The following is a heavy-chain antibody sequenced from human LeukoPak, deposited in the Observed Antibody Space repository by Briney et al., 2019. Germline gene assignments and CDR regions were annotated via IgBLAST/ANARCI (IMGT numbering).Heavy chain of an antibody. V-gene: IGHV4-59*11. Sequence: TSETLSLTCTVSGGSISSHYWTWIRQPPGKGLEWIGCIHHSGSTNYNPSLKSRVTISLDTSKSQFSLKMTSVTAADTAVYYCAREGSRWVDFEFWGQGTLVTVSS. J-gene: IGHJ4*02. D-gene: IGHD1-26*01. CDR1: GGSISSHY. CDR2: IHHSGST. CDR3: AREGSRWVDFEF.